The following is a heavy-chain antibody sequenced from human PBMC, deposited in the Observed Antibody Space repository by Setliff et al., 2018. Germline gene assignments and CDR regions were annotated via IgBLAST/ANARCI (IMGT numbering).Heavy chain of an antibody. D-gene: IGHD3-10*01. J-gene: IGHJ4*02. V-gene: IGHV3-7*01. Sequence: SLRLSCTASGLSYINDWVSWVRQAPGKGLEWLASINPHGSEKYYADSVKGRFTISRDNAKNSLPLQMNNLRTEDTAVYYCFGAGTCSYWGQGTLVTVS. CDR2: INPHGSEK. CDR1: GLSYINDW. CDR3: FGAGTCSY.